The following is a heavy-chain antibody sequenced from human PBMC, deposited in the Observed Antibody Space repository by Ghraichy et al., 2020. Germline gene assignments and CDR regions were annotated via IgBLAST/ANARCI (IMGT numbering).Heavy chain of an antibody. CDR1: GFTFSSYS. Sequence: GGSLRLSCAASGFTFSSYSMNWVRQAPGKGLEWVSSISSSSSYIYYADSVKGRFTISRDNAKNSLYLQMNSLRAEDTAVYYCARGLPQITMVRGVIDYWGQGTLVTVSS. D-gene: IGHD3-10*01. V-gene: IGHV3-21*01. J-gene: IGHJ4*02. CDR2: ISSSSSYI. CDR3: ARGLPQITMVRGVIDY.